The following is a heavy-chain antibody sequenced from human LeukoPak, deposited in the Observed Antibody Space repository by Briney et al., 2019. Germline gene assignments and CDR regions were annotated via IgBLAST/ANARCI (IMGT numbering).Heavy chain of an antibody. CDR1: GFILRSYS. CDR3: ARDLPAAVD. D-gene: IGHD2-2*01. V-gene: IGHV3-21*01. J-gene: IGHJ4*02. CDR2: IRRCSSDI. Sequence: GGSLTLSCAACGFILRSYSMIWVRQAPGKGVEWVSFIRRCSSDIYHADSVKGRFTTSRDNAKNSLYLQINRLRAEDTAVYYCARDLPAAVDWGQGTLVTVSS.